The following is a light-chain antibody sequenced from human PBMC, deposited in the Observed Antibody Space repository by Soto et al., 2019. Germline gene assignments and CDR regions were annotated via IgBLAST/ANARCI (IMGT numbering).Light chain of an antibody. J-gene: IGLJ2*01. CDR1: KLGDEY. CDR3: QAWDSSNVV. CDR2: EDR. Sequence: SYELTQPPSVSVSPGQTASNTCSGDKLGDEYACWYQQKPGQSPVLVIYEDRKRPSGIPERLSGSNSGNTATLTISGTQAMDEADYYCQAWDSSNVVFGGGTKLTVL. V-gene: IGLV3-1*01.